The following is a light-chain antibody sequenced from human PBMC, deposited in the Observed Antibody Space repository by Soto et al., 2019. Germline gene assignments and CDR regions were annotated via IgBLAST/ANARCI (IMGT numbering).Light chain of an antibody. V-gene: IGKV3-15*01. J-gene: IGKJ5*01. Sequence: EIVLTQSPGTLSLSPGERATLSCRASQSVISTYLAWYQQKPGQAPRLLIYDVSTRATGIPARFSGSGSGTEFTLTISSLQSEDFAVYYCQQYNNWPTFGQGTRLEIK. CDR2: DVS. CDR3: QQYNNWPT. CDR1: QSVISTY.